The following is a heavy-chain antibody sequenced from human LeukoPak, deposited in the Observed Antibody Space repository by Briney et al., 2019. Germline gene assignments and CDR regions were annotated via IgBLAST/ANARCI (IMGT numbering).Heavy chain of an antibody. V-gene: IGHV4-34*01. D-gene: IGHD3-10*01. J-gene: IGHJ4*02. CDR3: ARGLWFGEDGDY. Sequence: SETLSLTCAVYGGSFSGYYWSWIRQPPGKGLEWIGEINHRGSTNYNPSLKSRVTISVDTSKNQFSLKLSSVTAADTAVYYCARGLWFGEDGDYWGQGTLVTVSS. CDR1: GGSFSGYY. CDR2: INHRGST.